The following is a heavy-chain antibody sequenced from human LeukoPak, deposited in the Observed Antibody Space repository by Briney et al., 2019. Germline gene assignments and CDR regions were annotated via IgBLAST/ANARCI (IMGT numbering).Heavy chain of an antibody. V-gene: IGHV7-4-1*02. J-gene: IGHJ4*02. CDR2: INTNTGNP. CDR3: ATHSGLYYGSGSYYDY. Sequence: ASVKVSCKASGYTFTSYAMNWVRQAPGQGLEWTGWINTNTGNPTYAQGFTGRFVFSLDTSVSTAYLQISSLKAEDTAVYYCATHSGLYYGSGSYYDYWGQGTLVTVSS. CDR1: GYTFTSYA. D-gene: IGHD3-10*01.